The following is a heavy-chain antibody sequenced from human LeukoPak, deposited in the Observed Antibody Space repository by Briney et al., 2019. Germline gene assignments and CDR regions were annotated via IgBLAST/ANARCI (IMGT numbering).Heavy chain of an antibody. CDR3: ARAPGYSSSSGGLDP. D-gene: IGHD6-6*01. Sequence: SSETLSLTCTVSGGSIRSSYYYWGWIRQPPGKGLEWIGSIYDSGSIYYNPSLKSRDTISVDTSKNQFSLKLSSVTAADTAVYYCARAPGYSSSSGGLDPWGQGTLVTVSS. CDR2: IYDSGSI. V-gene: IGHV4-39*01. CDR1: GGSIRSSYYY. J-gene: IGHJ5*02.